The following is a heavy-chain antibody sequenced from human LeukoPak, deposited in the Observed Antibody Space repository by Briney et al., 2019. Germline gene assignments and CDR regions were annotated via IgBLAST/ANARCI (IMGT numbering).Heavy chain of an antibody. CDR3: TRATNYYGSGSFFF. CDR2: IRSKTYGATT. CDR1: GFTFGDFS. D-gene: IGHD3-10*01. Sequence: GGSLRLSCAASGFTFGDFSMNWVRQTPGRGLEWVGFIRSKTYGATTQYAASVEGRFTISRDDSKSIVYLQMNSLRSEDTALYYCTRATNYYGSGSFFFWGQGALVTVSS. J-gene: IGHJ4*02. V-gene: IGHV3-49*04.